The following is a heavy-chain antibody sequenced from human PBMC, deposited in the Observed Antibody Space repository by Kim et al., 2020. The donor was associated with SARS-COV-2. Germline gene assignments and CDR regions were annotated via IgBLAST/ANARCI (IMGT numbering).Heavy chain of an antibody. CDR3: ARGGVSGDTIFGVVIPRWKHFDY. D-gene: IGHD3-3*01. Sequence: SETLSLTCAVYGGSFSGYYWSWIRQPPGKGLEWIGEINHSGSTNYNPSLKSRVTISVDTSKNQFSLKLSSVTAADTAVYYCARGGVSGDTIFGVVIPRWKHFDYWGQGTLVTVSS. J-gene: IGHJ4*02. CDR1: GGSFSGYY. CDR2: INHSGST. V-gene: IGHV4-34*01.